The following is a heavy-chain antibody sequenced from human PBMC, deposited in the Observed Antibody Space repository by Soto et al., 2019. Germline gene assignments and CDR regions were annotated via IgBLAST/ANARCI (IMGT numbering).Heavy chain of an antibody. V-gene: IGHV5-51*03. CDR1: EYSFTNYW. D-gene: IGHD3-10*01. J-gene: IGHJ6*02. CDR3: ARAMVRGKNYYGVDV. Sequence: VQLVQSGAEVKKPGESLKISCKGSEYSFTNYWIGWVRQMPGKGLEWMGIIYPGDSDTRYSPSFQGQVTISADKSISTAYLQWSSLKASDTAMYYCARAMVRGKNYYGVDVWGQGTTVTVSS. CDR2: IYPGDSDT.